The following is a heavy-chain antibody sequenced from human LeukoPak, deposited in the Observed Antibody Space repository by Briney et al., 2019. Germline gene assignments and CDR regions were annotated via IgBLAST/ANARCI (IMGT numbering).Heavy chain of an antibody. Sequence: ASVKVSCKASGGTFSSYAISWVRQAPGQGFEWMGGIIPIFGTANYAQKFQGRVTITADESTSTAYMELSSLRSEDTAVYYCARPKAPYYYDSSGYYFFDYWGQGTLVTVSS. D-gene: IGHD3-22*01. CDR2: IIPIFGTA. V-gene: IGHV1-69*13. CDR3: ARPKAPYYYDSSGYYFFDY. CDR1: GGTFSSYA. J-gene: IGHJ4*02.